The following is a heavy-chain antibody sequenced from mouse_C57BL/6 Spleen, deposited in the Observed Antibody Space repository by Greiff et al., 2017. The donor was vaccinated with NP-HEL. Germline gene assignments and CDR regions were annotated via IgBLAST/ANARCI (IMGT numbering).Heavy chain of an antibody. CDR2: IDPENGDT. CDR3: TKWFTTVQYYFDY. V-gene: IGHV14-4*01. J-gene: IGHJ2*01. CDR1: GFNIKDDY. D-gene: IGHD1-1*01. Sequence: VQLQQSGAELVRPGASVKLSCTASGFNIKDDYMHWVKQRPEQGLEWIGWIDPENGDTEYASKFQGKATITADTSSNTAYLQLSSLTSEDTAVYYCTKWFTTVQYYFDYWGQGTTLTVSS.